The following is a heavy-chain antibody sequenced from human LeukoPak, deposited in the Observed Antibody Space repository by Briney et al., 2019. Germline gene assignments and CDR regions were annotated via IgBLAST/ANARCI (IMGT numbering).Heavy chain of an antibody. Sequence: GGSLRLSCAASGFTYSSYAMRWVRQAPGKELEWVSAISGSGGSRYYADSVKGRFTISRDNSKNTLYLQMNSLRAEDTAVYYCAKGLGTDYYGSGSYEDAFDIWGQGTMVTVSS. CDR2: ISGSGGSR. J-gene: IGHJ3*02. CDR1: GFTYSSYA. CDR3: AKGLGTDYYGSGSYEDAFDI. V-gene: IGHV3-23*01. D-gene: IGHD3-10*01.